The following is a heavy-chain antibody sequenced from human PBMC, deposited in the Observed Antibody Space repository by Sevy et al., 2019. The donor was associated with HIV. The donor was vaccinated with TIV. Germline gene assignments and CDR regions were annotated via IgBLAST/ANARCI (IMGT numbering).Heavy chain of an antibody. V-gene: IGHV3-15*07. Sequence: GGSLRLSCAASGFTFSNAWMNWVRQAPGKGLEWVGRIKSKTDGGTTDYAAPVKGRFTISRDDSKNTLYLQMNSLKTEDTAVYYCTIDPLYYDFWSGYRDFDYWGQGTLVTVSS. CDR1: GFTFSNAW. CDR2: IKSKTDGGTT. CDR3: TIDPLYYDFWSGYRDFDY. D-gene: IGHD3-3*01. J-gene: IGHJ4*02.